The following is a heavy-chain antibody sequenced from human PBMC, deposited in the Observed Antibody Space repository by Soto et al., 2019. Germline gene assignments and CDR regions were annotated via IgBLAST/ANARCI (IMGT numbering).Heavy chain of an antibody. V-gene: IGHV4-4*02. J-gene: IGHJ4*02. Sequence: AETLSLTCAVSGGSISSSNWCCWFRQPPGKELEWIGAIYSGGSASYNASLKSRVAMSVDTSKNQFSLKVTSVTAADTAVYYCVKRSPGTMLDNWGQGTLVTVSS. CDR3: VKRSPGTMLDN. CDR2: IYSGGSA. CDR1: GGSISSSNW.